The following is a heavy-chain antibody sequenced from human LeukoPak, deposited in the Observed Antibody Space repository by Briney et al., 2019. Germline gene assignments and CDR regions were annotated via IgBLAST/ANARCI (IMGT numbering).Heavy chain of an antibody. CDR2: IRYDGSNK. Sequence: QPGGSLRLSCAASGFTFSSYGMHWVRQAPGKGLEWVAFIRYDGSNKYYADSVKGRFTISRDNSKNTLYLQMDSLRVEDTAIYYCAKAMVRRPGITGTPSDYWGQGTLVTVSS. CDR1: GFTFSSYG. V-gene: IGHV3-30*02. CDR3: AKAMVRRPGITGTPSDY. J-gene: IGHJ4*02. D-gene: IGHD1-20*01.